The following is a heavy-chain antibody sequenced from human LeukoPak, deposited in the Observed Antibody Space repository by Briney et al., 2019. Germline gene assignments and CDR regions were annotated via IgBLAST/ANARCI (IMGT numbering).Heavy chain of an antibody. CDR2: IYTSGST. CDR3: VRGLYGSGISNWFDP. Sequence: ASETLSLTCTVSGGSISSYYWSWIRQPAGKGLEWIGRIYTSGSTNYNPSLKSRVTVSVDTSKNQFSLKLTSVTAADTAVYYCVRGLYGSGISNWFDPWGQGTQVIVSS. CDR1: GGSISSYY. D-gene: IGHD3-10*01. V-gene: IGHV4-4*07. J-gene: IGHJ5*02.